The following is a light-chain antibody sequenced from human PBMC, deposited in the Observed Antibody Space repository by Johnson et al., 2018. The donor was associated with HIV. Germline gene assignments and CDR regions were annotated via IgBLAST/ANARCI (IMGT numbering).Light chain of an antibody. CDR3: GTWDSSLSGV. CDR1: SSNIGNNY. CDR2: DND. Sequence: QSVLTQPPSVSAAPGQKVTISCSGSSSNIGNNYVSWYQQLPRTAPKLLIYDNDKRPSGIPDRFSGSQSGTSATLGINGLQTGDEADYYCGTWDSSLSGVFGTGTKVTVL. V-gene: IGLV1-51*01. J-gene: IGLJ1*01.